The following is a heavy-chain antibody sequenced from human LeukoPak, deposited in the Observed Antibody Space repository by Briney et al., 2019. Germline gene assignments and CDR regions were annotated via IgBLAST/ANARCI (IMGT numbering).Heavy chain of an antibody. D-gene: IGHD3-22*01. CDR3: ARHYDSSGYSLTAFDY. J-gene: IGHJ4*02. CDR2: IIPIFGTA. Sequence: SVKVSCKASGYTFISYDINWVRQATGQGLEWMGGIIPIFGTANYAQKFQGRVTITTDESTSTAYMELSSLRSEDTAVYYCARHYDSSGYSLTAFDYWGQGTLVTVSS. CDR1: GYTFISYD. V-gene: IGHV1-69*05.